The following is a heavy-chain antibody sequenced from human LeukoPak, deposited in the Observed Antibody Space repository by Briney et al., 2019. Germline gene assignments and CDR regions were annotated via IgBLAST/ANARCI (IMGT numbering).Heavy chain of an antibody. V-gene: IGHV4-59*01. CDR2: IYYSGST. CDR3: ARDRVGQQLVGRNYYYYYMDV. D-gene: IGHD6-13*01. CDR1: GGSMSSYY. Sequence: SSQTLSLTCTVSGGSMSSYYWSWIRQPPGKGLEWIGYIYYSGSTNYNPSLKSRVTISVDTSKNQFSLKLSSVTAADTAVYYCARDRVGQQLVGRNYYYYYMDVWGKGTTVTISS. J-gene: IGHJ6*03.